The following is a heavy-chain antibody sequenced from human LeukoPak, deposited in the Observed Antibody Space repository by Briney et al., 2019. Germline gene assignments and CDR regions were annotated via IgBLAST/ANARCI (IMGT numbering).Heavy chain of an antibody. V-gene: IGHV1-69*13. CDR2: IIPIFGTA. CDR1: GGTFSSYA. CDR3: ATSIAAAGTADY. J-gene: IGHJ4*02. D-gene: IGHD6-13*01. Sequence: ASVKVSCKASGGTFSSYAISWVRQAPGQGLEWMGGIIPIFGTANYAQKFQGRVTITADESTSTAYMELSSLRSEDTAVYYCATSIAAAGTADYWGQGTLVTVSS.